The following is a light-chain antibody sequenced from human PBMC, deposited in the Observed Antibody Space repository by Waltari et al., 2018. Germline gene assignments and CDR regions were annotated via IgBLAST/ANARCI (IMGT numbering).Light chain of an antibody. CDR2: GAS. Sequence: EIVMTQSPATLSVSPGERATLSCRASQSVSSNLAWYQQKPGQAPRLLIYGASTRATGIPARFSGSGSGTEFTLTISSLQSEGFAVYYCQQYNNWPAGTFGQGTKLEIK. J-gene: IGKJ2*02. V-gene: IGKV3-15*01. CDR3: QQYNNWPAGT. CDR1: QSVSSN.